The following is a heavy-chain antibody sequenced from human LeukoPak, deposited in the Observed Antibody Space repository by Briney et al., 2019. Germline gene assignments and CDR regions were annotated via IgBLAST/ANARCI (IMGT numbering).Heavy chain of an antibody. J-gene: IGHJ4*02. Sequence: GGSLRLSCAASGLTLSNCWMTWFRQAPGKGLEWVANINQDGSVQSYVDSVKGRFTISRDNAKSSLCLQMNSLRDEDTAVYYCARGLDSWGQGTLVTVSS. CDR2: INQDGSVQ. V-gene: IGHV3-7*01. CDR1: GLTLSNCW. CDR3: ARGLDS.